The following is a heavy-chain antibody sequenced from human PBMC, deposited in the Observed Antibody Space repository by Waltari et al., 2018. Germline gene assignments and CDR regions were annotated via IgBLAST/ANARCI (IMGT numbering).Heavy chain of an antibody. CDR1: GFTFSTHW. CDR2: IKQDGSEK. Sequence: EVQLVESGGGLVQPGGALRLPCAASGFTFSTHWMSWARQAPGKGLEWVANIKQDGSEKYYVDSVKGRFTISRDNAKNSLYLQMNSLRAEDSAVYHCVRGAVDNWGQGTLVTVSS. J-gene: IGHJ4*02. D-gene: IGHD2-15*01. CDR3: VRGAVDN. V-gene: IGHV3-7*01.